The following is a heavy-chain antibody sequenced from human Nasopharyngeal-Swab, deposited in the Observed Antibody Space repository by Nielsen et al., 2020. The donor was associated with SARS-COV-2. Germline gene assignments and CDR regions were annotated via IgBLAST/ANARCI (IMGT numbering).Heavy chain of an antibody. CDR1: GFTFDDYA. D-gene: IGHD3-9*01. CDR3: ARVAGITIFTDTTFVY. Sequence: GGSLRLSCAASGFTFDDYAMHWVRQAPGKGLEWVSGISWNSGSIGYADSVKGRFTISRDNAKNSLYLQMNSLRAEDTAVYYCARVAGITIFTDTTFVYWGQGTLVTVSS. CDR2: ISWNSGSI. J-gene: IGHJ4*02. V-gene: IGHV3-9*01.